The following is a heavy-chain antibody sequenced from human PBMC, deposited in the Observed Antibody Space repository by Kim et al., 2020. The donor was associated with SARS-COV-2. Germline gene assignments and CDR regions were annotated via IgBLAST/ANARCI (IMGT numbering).Heavy chain of an antibody. CDR1: GDSVSSNSAA. Sequence: SQTLSLTCAISGDSVSSNSAAWNWIRQSPSRGLEWLGRIYYRSKWCTDYELSVKSRITINPDTSKNQFSLQLNSVTPEDTAVYYCAREGYSSGWSWFDSWGQGTLVTVSS. D-gene: IGHD6-19*01. CDR2: IYYRSKWCT. V-gene: IGHV6-1*01. J-gene: IGHJ5*01. CDR3: AREGYSSGWSWFDS.